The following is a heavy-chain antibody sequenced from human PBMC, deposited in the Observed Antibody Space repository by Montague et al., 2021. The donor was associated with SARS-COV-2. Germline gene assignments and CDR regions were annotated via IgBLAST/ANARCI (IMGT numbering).Heavy chain of an antibody. CDR1: GGSISSYY. CDR2: IYYSGST. V-gene: IGHV4-59*01. Sequence: SETLSLTCTVSGGSISSYYWSWIRQPPGKGLEWIGYIYYSGSTNYNPSLKSRVTISVDTSKNQFSLKPSSVTAADTAVYYCARVFSKYLQFDPYFDNWGQGTLVTVSS. J-gene: IGHJ4*02. CDR3: ARVFSKYLQFDPYFDN. D-gene: IGHD5-24*01.